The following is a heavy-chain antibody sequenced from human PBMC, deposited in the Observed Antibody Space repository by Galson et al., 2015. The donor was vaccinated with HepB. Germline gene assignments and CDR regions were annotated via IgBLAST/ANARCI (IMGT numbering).Heavy chain of an antibody. CDR1: AYSISGDYY. CDR3: ARESGSGWSIDY. Sequence: TLSLTCTVSAYSISGDYYWGWTRQPPGKGLEWIGTINHRGTTYCNPSLKSRVTISIDTSKNQFSLKLSSVTAADTAVYYCARESGSGWSIDYWGQGTLVTVSS. J-gene: IGHJ4*02. V-gene: IGHV4-38-2*02. D-gene: IGHD6-19*01. CDR2: INHRGTT.